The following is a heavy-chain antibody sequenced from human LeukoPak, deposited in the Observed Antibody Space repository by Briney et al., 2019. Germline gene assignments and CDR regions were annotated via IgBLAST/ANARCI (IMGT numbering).Heavy chain of an antibody. V-gene: IGHV3-7*01. Sequence: PGGSLRLSCAASGFTFSGYWMSWVRQEPRKGLELVANINQDGSENYYVASVKGRFTISTDTAKNSLYLQMTTLRAADTAVYYCARGGGYSRSGYWGQGTLVTVSS. J-gene: IGHJ4*02. CDR1: GFTFSGYW. CDR3: ARGGGYSRSGY. D-gene: IGHD6-6*01. CDR2: INQDGSEN.